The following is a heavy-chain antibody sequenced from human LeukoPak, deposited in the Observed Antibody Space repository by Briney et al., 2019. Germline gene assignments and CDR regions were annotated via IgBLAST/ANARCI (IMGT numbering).Heavy chain of an antibody. CDR1: GFTFSNYA. CDR3: ARGGSGWSFDY. Sequence: RTGGSLRLSCAASGFTFSNYAVHWVRQAPGKGLEWVAIISYDGSNKYYADSVKGRFTISRDNSKNTLYLQMNSLRPEDTAVYYCARGGSGWSFDYRGQGTLVTVSS. D-gene: IGHD6-19*01. V-gene: IGHV3-30-3*01. CDR2: ISYDGSNK. J-gene: IGHJ4*02.